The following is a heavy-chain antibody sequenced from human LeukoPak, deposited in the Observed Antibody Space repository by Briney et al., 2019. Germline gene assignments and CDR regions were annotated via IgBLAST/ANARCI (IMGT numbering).Heavy chain of an antibody. CDR1: GYTFTGYY. D-gene: IGHD2-15*01. V-gene: IGHV1-2*02. CDR2: INPNSGGT. Sequence: GASVKVSCKASGYTFTGYYMHWVRKAPGQGLEWMGWINPNSGGTNYAQKFQGRVTMTRDTSISTAYMELSRLRSDDTAVYYCARGDTGYCSGGSCRPGMDVWGQGTTVTVSS. J-gene: IGHJ6*02. CDR3: ARGDTGYCSGGSCRPGMDV.